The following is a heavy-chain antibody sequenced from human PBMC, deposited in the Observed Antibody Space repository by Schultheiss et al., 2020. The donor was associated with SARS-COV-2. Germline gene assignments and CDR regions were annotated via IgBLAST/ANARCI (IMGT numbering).Heavy chain of an antibody. J-gene: IGHJ4*02. CDR3: ARAGSGWYEFSFDY. D-gene: IGHD6-19*01. Sequence: SETLSLTCTVSGGSISSGGYYWSWIRQHPGKGLEWIGYIYYSGSTYYNPSLKSRVTISVDTSKNQFSLKLSSVTAADTAVYYCARAGSGWYEFSFDYWGQGTLVTVSS. CDR2: IYYSGST. V-gene: IGHV4-31*03. CDR1: GGSISSGGYY.